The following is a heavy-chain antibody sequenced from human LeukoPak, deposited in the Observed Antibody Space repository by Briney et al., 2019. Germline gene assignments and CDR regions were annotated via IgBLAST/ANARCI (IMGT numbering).Heavy chain of an antibody. D-gene: IGHD6-13*01. CDR2: IYYSGST. J-gene: IGHJ4*02. V-gene: IGHV4-30-4*07. CDR1: GGSISSGGYS. CDR3: AAREARSSSWYVY. Sequence: SQTLSLTCAVSGGSISSGGYSWSWIRQPPGKGLEWIGYIYYSGSTNYNPSLKSRVTISVDTSKNQFSLKLSSVTAADTAVYYCAAREARSSSWYVYWGQGTLVTVSS.